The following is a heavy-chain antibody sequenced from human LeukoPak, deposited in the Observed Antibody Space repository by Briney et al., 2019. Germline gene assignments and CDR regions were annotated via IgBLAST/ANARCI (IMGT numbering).Heavy chain of an antibody. V-gene: IGHV4-39*01. CDR1: GGFTSSPDSY. J-gene: IGHJ5*02. CDR3: ARHTAIFGFDP. D-gene: IGHD3-3*01. Sequence: SETLSLTCIVSGGFTSSPDSYWGWVRQPPGKGLEWVGDVYYTGGTSYNPSLKSRATIFVDTSKNQFFLRLHSVTAADTAVYYCARHTAIFGFDPWGLGTLVTVSS. CDR2: VYYTGGT.